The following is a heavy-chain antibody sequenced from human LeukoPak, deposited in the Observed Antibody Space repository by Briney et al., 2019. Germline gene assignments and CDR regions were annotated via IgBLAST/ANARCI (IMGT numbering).Heavy chain of an antibody. CDR2: ISAYNGNT. J-gene: IGHJ5*02. V-gene: IGHV1-18*01. CDR3: ARDQLAVAGTTWFDP. Sequence: ASVKVSCKASGYTFTSYGISWARQAPGQGLEWMGWISAYNGNTNYAQKLQGRVTMTTDTSTSTAYMELRSLRSDDTAVYYCARDQLAVAGTTWFDPWGQGTLVTVSS. CDR1: GYTFTSYG. D-gene: IGHD6-19*01.